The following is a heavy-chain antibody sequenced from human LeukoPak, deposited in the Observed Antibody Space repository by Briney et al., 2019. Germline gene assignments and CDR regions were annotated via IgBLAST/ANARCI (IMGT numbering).Heavy chain of an antibody. Sequence: GASVKVSCKASGYTFTSYGISWVRQAPGQGLEWMGWINTKTGNPTYAQGFTGRFVFSLDTSVSTAYLQISSLKTEDTAVYYCARVLGDIVNTTAEDSWGQGTLVTVSS. CDR1: GYTFTSYG. CDR3: ARVLGDIVNTTAEDS. D-gene: IGHD5-12*01. CDR2: INTKTGNP. J-gene: IGHJ4*02. V-gene: IGHV7-4-1*02.